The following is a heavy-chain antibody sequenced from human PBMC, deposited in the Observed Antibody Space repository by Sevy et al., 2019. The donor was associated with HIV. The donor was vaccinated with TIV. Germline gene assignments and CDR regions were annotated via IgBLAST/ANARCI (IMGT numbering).Heavy chain of an antibody. CDR1: GDSIRSSVHF. D-gene: IGHD3-22*01. V-gene: IGHV4-39*01. Sequence: SETLSLTCTVSGDSIRSSVHFWAWIRQPPGKGLQWLGSIHHRGDSYYNPSLRSRVTISVDPSKNQVSLNLNSMTAADTAVYFCARHCLHYFDNTGYGEAFDIWGQGSLVTVSS. CDR2: IHHRGDS. CDR3: ARHCLHYFDNTGYGEAFDI. J-gene: IGHJ3*02.